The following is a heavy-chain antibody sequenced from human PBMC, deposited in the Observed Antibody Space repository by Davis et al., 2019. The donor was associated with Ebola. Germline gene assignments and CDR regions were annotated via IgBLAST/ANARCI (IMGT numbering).Heavy chain of an antibody. CDR2: ISYAGNNK. CDR3: AREYYDTSGSLGY. V-gene: IGHV3-30-3*01. D-gene: IGHD3-22*01. Sequence: GGSLRLSCADSGFTFNRFALHWVRQAPGKGLEWVAFISYAGNNKYYGDSVKGRFTISRDNSKNTLYLQMNSLRTEDTAVYYCAREYYDTSGSLGYWGQGTLVTVSS. CDR1: GFTFNRFA. J-gene: IGHJ4*02.